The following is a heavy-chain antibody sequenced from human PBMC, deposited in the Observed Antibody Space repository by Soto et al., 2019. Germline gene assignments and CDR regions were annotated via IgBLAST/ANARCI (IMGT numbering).Heavy chain of an antibody. V-gene: IGHV1-69*10. CDR1: GDNFKKNV. CDR2: TIPALGKA. D-gene: IGHD3-10*01. CDR3: ARGPLRPSAMDV. Sequence: ASVKVSCKTSGDNFKKNVFTWVRQAPGQGLEWMGGTIPALGKAHYIEKFQGRVTITVDDATRTVYMEVRDLTSEDTAIYYCARGPLRPSAMDVWGQGTTVTVSS. J-gene: IGHJ6*02.